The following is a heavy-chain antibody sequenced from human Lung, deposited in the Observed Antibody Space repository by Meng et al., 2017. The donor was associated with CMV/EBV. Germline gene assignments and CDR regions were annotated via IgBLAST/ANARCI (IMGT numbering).Heavy chain of an antibody. D-gene: IGHD3-16*01. CDR2: ISYDGSNK. V-gene: IGHV3-30*04. J-gene: IGHJ3*02. Sequence: SCAASGFTFSSYAMHWVRQAPGKGLEWVAVISYDGSNKYYADSVKGRFTISRDNSKNTLYLQMNSLRAEDTAEYYCARTGGGVSRAAFDIWGQGTMVTVSS. CDR3: ARTGGGVSRAAFDI. CDR1: GFTFSSYA.